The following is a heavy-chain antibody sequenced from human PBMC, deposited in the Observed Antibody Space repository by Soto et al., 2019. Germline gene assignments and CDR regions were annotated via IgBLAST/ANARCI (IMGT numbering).Heavy chain of an antibody. CDR3: AKDVSQYSSSWAWYFDY. V-gene: IGHV3-30*18. CDR1: GFTFSNYG. D-gene: IGHD6-13*01. J-gene: IGHJ4*02. CDR2: ISYDGSNK. Sequence: GGSLRLSCAVSGFTFSNYGMHWVRQAPGKGLEWVSVISYDGSNKYYADSVKGRFTISRDNSKNTLYLQMNSLRAEDTAVYYCAKDVSQYSSSWAWYFDYWGQGTLVTVSS.